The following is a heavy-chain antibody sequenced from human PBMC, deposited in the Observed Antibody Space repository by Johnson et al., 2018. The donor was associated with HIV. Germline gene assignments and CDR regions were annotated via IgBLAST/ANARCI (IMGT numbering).Heavy chain of an antibody. Sequence: QVHLVESGGVLVQPGESLRLSCAASGFTFSSYAMHWVRQAPGKGLEWVAVISYDGSNKYYADSVKGRFTISRDKAKNFLYLQMNSLRAEDTALYYCARDRRGGWEPYDAFDIWGQGTMVTVSS. CDR2: ISYDGSNK. CDR1: GFTFSSYA. CDR3: ARDRRGGWEPYDAFDI. V-gene: IGHV3-30-3*01. J-gene: IGHJ3*02. D-gene: IGHD1-26*01.